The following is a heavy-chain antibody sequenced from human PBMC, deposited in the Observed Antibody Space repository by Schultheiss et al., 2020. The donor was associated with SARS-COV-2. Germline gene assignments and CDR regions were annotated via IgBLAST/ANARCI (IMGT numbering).Heavy chain of an antibody. D-gene: IGHD2-2*01. V-gene: IGHV3-21*05. CDR1: GFTFSSYA. J-gene: IGHJ4*02. Sequence: GESLKISCAASGFTFSSYAMSWVRQAPGKGLEWVSYISSSSSYIYYADSVKGRFTISRDNSKNTLYLQMNSLRAEDTALYYCAKMGYCSSTSCHALDYWGQGTLVTVSS. CDR3: AKMGYCSSTSCHALDY. CDR2: ISSSSSYI.